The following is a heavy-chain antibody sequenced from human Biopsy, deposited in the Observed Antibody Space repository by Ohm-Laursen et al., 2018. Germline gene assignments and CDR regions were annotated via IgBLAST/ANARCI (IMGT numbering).Heavy chain of an antibody. Sequence: GASVTVSCKVSGYSLTELSMHWVRQAPGQGLEWIGGFAPENGRIVYSQKFQGRVTMTEDTSTSTAYMEVWRLRSDDTAVYYCAADINVWNVNYWGQGTQVIVSS. J-gene: IGHJ4*02. CDR1: GYSLTELS. D-gene: IGHD1-1*01. CDR2: FAPENGRI. CDR3: AADINVWNVNY. V-gene: IGHV1-24*01.